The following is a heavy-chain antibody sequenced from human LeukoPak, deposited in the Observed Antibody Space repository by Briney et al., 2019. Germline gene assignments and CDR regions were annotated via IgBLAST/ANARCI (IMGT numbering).Heavy chain of an antibody. CDR3: ARKGYGDYWGVDY. J-gene: IGHJ4*02. V-gene: IGHV5-51*01. Sequence: GKSLKISCKGSGYRFTNYWIGWVRQMPGKGLEWMGIIYPGDSDTRYSPSFQGQATISVDKSISTAYLQWSSLKASDTAMYYCARKGYGDYWGVDYWGQGTLVTVSS. CDR2: IYPGDSDT. CDR1: GYRFTNYW. D-gene: IGHD4-17*01.